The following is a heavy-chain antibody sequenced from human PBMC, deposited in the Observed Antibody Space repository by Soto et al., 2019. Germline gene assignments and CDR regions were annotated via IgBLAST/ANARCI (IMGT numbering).Heavy chain of an antibody. J-gene: IGHJ4*02. CDR2: ISRSGGSI. CDR1: GLTFSSFE. Sequence: EVQLVESGGGLVQPGGSLRLSCAASGLTFSSFEMNWVRQAPGKGLEWVSYISRSGGSIYYADSVKGRFTISRDNAKNSLYLQLNSLRAEDTAVYFCASLLGYCGAGSCPAGYWGQGTLVTVSS. D-gene: IGHD2-15*01. CDR3: ASLLGYCGAGSCPAGY. V-gene: IGHV3-48*03.